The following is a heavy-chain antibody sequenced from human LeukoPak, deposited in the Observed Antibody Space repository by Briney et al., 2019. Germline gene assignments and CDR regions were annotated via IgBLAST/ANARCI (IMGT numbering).Heavy chain of an antibody. D-gene: IGHD3-10*01. CDR1: GFTFSSYG. Sequence: GRSLRLSCAASGFTFSSYGMHWVRQAPGKRLEWVAVISYDGSNKYYADSVKGRFTISRDNSKNTLYLQMNSLRAEDTAVYYCASHGFGEPYNYFDYWGQGTLVTVSS. CDR2: ISYDGSNK. J-gene: IGHJ4*02. V-gene: IGHV3-30*03. CDR3: ASHGFGEPYNYFDY.